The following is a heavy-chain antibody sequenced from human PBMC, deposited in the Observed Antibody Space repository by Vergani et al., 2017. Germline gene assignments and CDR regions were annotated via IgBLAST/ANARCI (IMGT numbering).Heavy chain of an antibody. V-gene: IGHV3-53*01. CDR3: ARDWPDRNSYGMDV. CDR1: GFPVSSNY. CDR2: IYSGGST. Sequence: EVQLVESGGGLIQPGGSLRLSCAASGFPVSSNYMSWVRQAPGQGLEWVSVIYSGGSTYYADSVKGRFTISRDNSKNTPYLQMNIVRAEDTAVYYCARDWPDRNSYGMDVWGQGTTVTVSS. J-gene: IGHJ6*02.